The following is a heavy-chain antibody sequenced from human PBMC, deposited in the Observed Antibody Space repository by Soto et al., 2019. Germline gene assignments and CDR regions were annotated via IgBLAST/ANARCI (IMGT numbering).Heavy chain of an antibody. J-gene: IGHJ4*02. CDR2: VKSKADGGTA. D-gene: IGHD3-3*01. CDR1: GFSITNTC. V-gene: IGHV3-15*07. Sequence: EVQLVESGGGLVQPGGSLRLSCAASGFSITNTCMHWVRQAPGKGLEWVGRVKSKADGGTADYAAPVKGRFPVSRDDSKNTQYLQMNSLKIEDTAVYYCNSYPDFWGGHTPLWGQGTRVTVSS. CDR3: NSYPDFWGGHTPL.